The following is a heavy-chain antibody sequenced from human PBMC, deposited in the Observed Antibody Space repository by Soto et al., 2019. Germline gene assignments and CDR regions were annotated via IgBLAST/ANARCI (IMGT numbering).Heavy chain of an antibody. CDR1: GVTFCSSS. V-gene: IGHV3-48*02. D-gene: IGHD6-6*01. Sequence: CLGLSCAACGVTFCSSSMNWFRQATGKGLEWVSYISSSSSTIYYADSVKGRFTISRDNAKNSLYLQMNSLRDEDTAVYYCARPEYSSSSYGMDVWGQGSTVTVSS. CDR2: ISSSSSTI. CDR3: ARPEYSSSSYGMDV. J-gene: IGHJ6*02.